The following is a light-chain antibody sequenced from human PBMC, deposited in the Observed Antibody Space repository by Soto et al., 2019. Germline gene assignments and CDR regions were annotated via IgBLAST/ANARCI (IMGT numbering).Light chain of an antibody. Sequence: EIVLTQSPGTLPLSRGERATRSCRASQTVSSIYLAWYQQKPGQAPRLLIYGASSRATGIPDRFSGSGSGTDFTLTISRLEPEDFAVYYCQQCSNWPSITFGQGTRLEIK. V-gene: IGKV3D-20*02. J-gene: IGKJ5*01. CDR2: GAS. CDR3: QQCSNWPSIT. CDR1: QTVSSIY.